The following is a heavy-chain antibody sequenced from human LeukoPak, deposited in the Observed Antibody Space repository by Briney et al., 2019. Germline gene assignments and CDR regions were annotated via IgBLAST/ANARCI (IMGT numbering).Heavy chain of an antibody. J-gene: IGHJ4*02. CDR3: TREGYYDSSGYFKY. Sequence: GGSLRLSCTASGFTFGDYAMSWVRQAPGKGLEWVGFIRSKAYGGTTEYAASVKGRFTISRDDSKSIAYLQMNSLKTEDTAVYYCTREGYYDSSGYFKYWGQGTLVTVSS. CDR2: IRSKAYGGTT. CDR1: GFTFGDYA. V-gene: IGHV3-49*04. D-gene: IGHD3-22*01.